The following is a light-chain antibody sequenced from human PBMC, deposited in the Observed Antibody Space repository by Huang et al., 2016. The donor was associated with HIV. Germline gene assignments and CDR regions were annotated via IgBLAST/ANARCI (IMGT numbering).Light chain of an antibody. J-gene: IGKJ1*01. CDR2: YAS. CDR3: QQRSNWPPRWT. V-gene: IGKV3-11*01. Sequence: EIVLTQSPATLSLSPGERATLSCRASQSVSSYLGWYQQKPGQAPRLLIYYASNRATGIPARFSGSGSGTDFTLTISSLEPEDFAVYYYQQRSNWPPRWTFGQGTKVEIK. CDR1: QSVSSY.